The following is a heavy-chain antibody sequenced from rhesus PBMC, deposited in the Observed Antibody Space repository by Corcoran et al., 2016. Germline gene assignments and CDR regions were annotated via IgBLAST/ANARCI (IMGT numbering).Heavy chain of an antibody. CDR1: GYSISSGYG. J-gene: IGHJ4*01. CDR3: ARWIQWVQLDY. D-gene: IGHD5-30*01. V-gene: IGHV4-127*01. Sequence: QVQLQESGPGLVKPSETLSLTCAVSGYSISSGYGWSWIRQPPGKGVGWIGYIVGSRGSTNYTPPLKSRVTISKATSKNQFSLKLSSVTAADTAVYYCARWIQWVQLDYWGQGVLVTVSS. CDR2: IVGSRGST.